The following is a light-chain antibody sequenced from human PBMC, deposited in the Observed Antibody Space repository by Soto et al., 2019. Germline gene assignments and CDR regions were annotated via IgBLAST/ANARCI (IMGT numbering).Light chain of an antibody. V-gene: IGKV3-15*01. CDR2: SAS. Sequence: EIVMTQSPATLSVSPGERATLSCRASQSVYTTLAWYQQRPGQAPRLLIYSASTRATDIPARFSGSGSGTEFTLTISSLQSEDFAVYYCQQYNKWPLTFGGGTTVEIK. J-gene: IGKJ4*01. CDR1: QSVYTT. CDR3: QQYNKWPLT.